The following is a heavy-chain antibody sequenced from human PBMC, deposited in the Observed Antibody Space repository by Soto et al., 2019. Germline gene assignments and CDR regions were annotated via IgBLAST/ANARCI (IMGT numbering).Heavy chain of an antibody. CDR1: GGSISSGGYY. V-gene: IGHV4-31*01. Sequence: QVQLQESGPGLVKPSQTLSLTCTVSGGSISSGGYYWSWIRQHPGKGLEWIGYIYYSGSTYYNPSLTSLVTISVDTSKNQVSLKLSSVTAADTAVYYCASVYSNYEVGNWFDPWGQGTLVTVSS. D-gene: IGHD4-4*01. CDR2: IYYSGST. J-gene: IGHJ5*02. CDR3: ASVYSNYEVGNWFDP.